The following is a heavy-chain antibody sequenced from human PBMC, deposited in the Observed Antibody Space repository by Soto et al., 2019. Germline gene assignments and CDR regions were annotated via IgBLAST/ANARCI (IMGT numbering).Heavy chain of an antibody. CDR1: GFTFSSYA. CDR2: ISYDGSNK. D-gene: IGHD3-22*01. J-gene: IGHJ6*02. V-gene: IGHV3-30-3*01. Sequence: GGSLRLSCAASGFTFSSYAMHWVRQAPGKGLEWVAVISYDGSNKYYADSVKGRFTISRDNSKNTLYLQMNSLRAEDTAVYYSARTKMIPDADYYYYGMDVWGQGTTVTVSS. CDR3: ARTKMIPDADYYYYGMDV.